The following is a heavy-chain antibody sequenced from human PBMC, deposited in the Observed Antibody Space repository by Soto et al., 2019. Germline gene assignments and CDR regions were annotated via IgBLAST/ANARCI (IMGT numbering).Heavy chain of an antibody. CDR1: GGSISSSSYY. J-gene: IGHJ5*02. CDR3: ARHLSSGSEFDP. CDR2: IYYSGST. Sequence: PSETLSLTCTVSGGSISSSSYYWGWIRQPPGKGLEWIGSIYYSGSTYYNPSLKSRVTISVDTSKNQFSLKLSSVTAADTAVYYCARHLSSGSEFDPWGQGTLVTFSS. V-gene: IGHV4-39*01. D-gene: IGHD6-19*01.